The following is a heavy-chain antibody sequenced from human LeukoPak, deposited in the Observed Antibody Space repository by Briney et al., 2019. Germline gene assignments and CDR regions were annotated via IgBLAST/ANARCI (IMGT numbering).Heavy chain of an antibody. CDR2: IWYDGSNK. Sequence: PGRSLRLSCAASGFTFSYYGMHWVRQAPGKGLEWVAVIWYDGSNKYYADSVKGRFTISRDNSKNTLYLQMNSLRAEDTAVYYCARGMTGSGSTYYFDYWGQGTLVTVSS. J-gene: IGHJ4*02. CDR3: ARGMTGSGSTYYFDY. V-gene: IGHV3-33*01. CDR1: GFTFSYYG. D-gene: IGHD3-10*01.